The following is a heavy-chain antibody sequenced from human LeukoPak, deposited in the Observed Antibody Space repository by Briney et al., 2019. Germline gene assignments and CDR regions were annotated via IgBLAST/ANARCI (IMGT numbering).Heavy chain of an antibody. D-gene: IGHD3-16*02. Sequence: ASVKVSCKASGGTFSSYAISWVRQAPGLGLEWMGGIIPIFGTANYAQKFQGRVTITADESTSTAYMELSSLRSEDTAVYYCARDSRSLDNWFDPWGQGTLVTVSS. V-gene: IGHV1-69*13. CDR3: ARDSRSLDNWFDP. CDR2: IIPIFGTA. CDR1: GGTFSSYA. J-gene: IGHJ5*02.